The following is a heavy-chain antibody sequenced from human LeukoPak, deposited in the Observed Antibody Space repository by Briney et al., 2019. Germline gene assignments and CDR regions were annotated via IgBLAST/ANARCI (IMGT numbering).Heavy chain of an antibody. J-gene: IGHJ4*02. CDR3: ARGLLCYFDQ. Sequence: SETLSLTCAVYGGSFSGYYWSWIRQPPGKGLEWIGEINHSGSTNYNPSLKSRVTISVDTSKNQFSLKLGSVTAADTAVYYCARGLLCYFDQWGQGTLVTVSS. CDR2: INHSGST. D-gene: IGHD2-15*01. CDR1: GGSFSGYY. V-gene: IGHV4-34*01.